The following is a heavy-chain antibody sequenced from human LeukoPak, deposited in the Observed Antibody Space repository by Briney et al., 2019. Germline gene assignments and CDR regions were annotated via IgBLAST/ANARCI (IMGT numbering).Heavy chain of an antibody. D-gene: IGHD5-12*01. V-gene: IGHV1-18*01. CDR1: GGTFNNYA. CDR3: ARDQGGYESLYYYYGMDV. J-gene: IGHJ6*02. CDR2: ISAYNGNT. Sequence: HRASVKVSCKASGGTFNNYAVSWVRQAPGQGLEWMGWISAYNGNTNYAQKLQGRVTMTTDTSTSTAYMELRSLRSDDTAVYYCARDQGGYESLYYYYGMDVWGQGTTVTVSS.